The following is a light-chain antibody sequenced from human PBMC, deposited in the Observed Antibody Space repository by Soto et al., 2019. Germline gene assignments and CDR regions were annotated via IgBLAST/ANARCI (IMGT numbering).Light chain of an antibody. CDR3: HQRQSWPRT. V-gene: IGKV3-11*01. Sequence: IGLTQTKATLFSFSGDRVPLPCRASQYINTRLAWYQHRPGQSPRLLIYQTSLRAAGIPARFSASGSGTDFTLTISDVQPEDFALYYCHQRQSWPRTFGQGTKVDIK. CDR1: QYINTR. J-gene: IGKJ1*01. CDR2: QTS.